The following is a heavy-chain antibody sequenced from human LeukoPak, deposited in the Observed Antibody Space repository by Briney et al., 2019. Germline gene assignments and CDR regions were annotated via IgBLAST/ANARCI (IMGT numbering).Heavy chain of an antibody. CDR3: AKDTVTIFGVVINYYYYGMDV. CDR2: ISGSGGST. Sequence: PGGSLRLSCAASGFTFSSYAMSWVRQAPGKGLEWVSAISGSGGSTYYADSVKGRFTISRDNSKNTLYLQMNSLRAEDTAVYYCAKDTVTIFGVVINYYYYGMDVWGQGTTVTVSS. CDR1: GFTFSSYA. V-gene: IGHV3-23*01. J-gene: IGHJ6*02. D-gene: IGHD3-3*01.